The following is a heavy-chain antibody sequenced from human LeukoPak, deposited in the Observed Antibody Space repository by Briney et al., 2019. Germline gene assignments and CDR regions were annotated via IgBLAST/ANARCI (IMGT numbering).Heavy chain of an antibody. D-gene: IGHD2-21*02. Sequence: PSETRSLTCTVSGGSISSSSYYWGWIRQPPGKGLEWIGSIYYSGSTYYNPSLKSRVTISVDTSKNQFSLKLSSVTAADTAVYYCARVSDGGDRGGYWGQGTLVTVSS. V-gene: IGHV4-39*07. CDR3: ARVSDGGDRGGY. CDR1: GGSISSSSYY. J-gene: IGHJ4*02. CDR2: IYYSGST.